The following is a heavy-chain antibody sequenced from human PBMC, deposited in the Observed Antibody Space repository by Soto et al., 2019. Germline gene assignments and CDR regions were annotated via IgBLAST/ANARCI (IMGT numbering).Heavy chain of an antibody. CDR2: IGLSNSDT. V-gene: IGHV3-23*01. Sequence: PGGSLRLSCADSGFSFKTYGMTWVRQAPGKGLEGVAHIGLSNSDTYYADSVKGRFTISRDNSKNMVYLQMNSLRDADTAVYYCVKGGAYCYNDCTRSYWGRGT. CDR3: VKGGAYCYNDCTRSY. CDR1: GFSFKTYG. D-gene: IGHD2-21*01. J-gene: IGHJ4*02.